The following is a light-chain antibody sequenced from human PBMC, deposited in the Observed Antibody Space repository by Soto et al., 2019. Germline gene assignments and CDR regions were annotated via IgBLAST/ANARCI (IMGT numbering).Light chain of an antibody. Sequence: IVLTQSPATLSLSPGERATLSCRASPSVTNFLAWYQQKHGQAPRLLVYGASSRATGIPDRFSGSVSGTDGTITISRLQKEDGSVYYCQQHGTSTITFGQGTRLEIK. CDR2: GAS. J-gene: IGKJ5*01. V-gene: IGKV3-20*01. CDR1: PSVTNF. CDR3: QQHGTSTIT.